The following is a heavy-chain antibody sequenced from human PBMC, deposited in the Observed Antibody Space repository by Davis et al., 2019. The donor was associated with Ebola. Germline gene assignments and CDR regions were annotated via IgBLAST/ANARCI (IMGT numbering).Heavy chain of an antibody. Sequence: SETLSLTCTVSGGSISSHYWSWIRQSPGKGLEWIGYMYYSGSTNYNPSLKSRVTISVDKSKNQSSLKLSSVTAADTAVYYCARGWDSSGWQNWGQGTLVTVSS. V-gene: IGHV4-59*11. D-gene: IGHD6-19*01. J-gene: IGHJ4*02. CDR1: GGSISSHY. CDR2: MYYSGST. CDR3: ARGWDSSGWQN.